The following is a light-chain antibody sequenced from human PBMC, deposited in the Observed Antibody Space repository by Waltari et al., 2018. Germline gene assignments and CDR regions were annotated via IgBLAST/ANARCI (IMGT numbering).Light chain of an antibody. CDR2: GAS. CDR3: QQFNNWAPWT. CDR1: QSINSN. Sequence: EIVMTQSPDTLSVSPGETATLSCRASQSINSNVAWYQQRPGQAPRRLIYGASTRATGIPARFSGSGSGTEFTLTISSLQSEDFAVYYCQQFNNWAPWTFGQGTKVEIK. V-gene: IGKV3-15*01. J-gene: IGKJ1*01.